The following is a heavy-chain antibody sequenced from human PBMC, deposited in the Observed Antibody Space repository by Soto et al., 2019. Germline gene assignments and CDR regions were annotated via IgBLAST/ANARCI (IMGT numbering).Heavy chain of an antibody. J-gene: IGHJ4*02. CDR2: IWFDGSNK. Sequence: GGSLRLSCAASGFTFSSYGMHWVRQAPGKGLEWVAVIWFDGSNKFYADSVKGRFTISRDNSKNTVSLQMNSLRDEDSAAYYCANTGPYWGQGTLVNVSS. CDR3: ANTGPY. CDR1: GFTFSSYG. V-gene: IGHV3-33*06.